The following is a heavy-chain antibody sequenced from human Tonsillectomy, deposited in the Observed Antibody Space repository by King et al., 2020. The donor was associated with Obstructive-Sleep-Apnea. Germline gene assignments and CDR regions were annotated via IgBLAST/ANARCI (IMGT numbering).Heavy chain of an antibody. CDR2: ISVSGGST. D-gene: IGHD2-21*02. J-gene: IGHJ5*02. CDR3: AKAPGVVVTASP. Sequence: VQLVESGGGLVQPGGSLRLSCAASGFTFNRYAMSWVRQAPEKGPEWVSGISVSGGSTYHADSVKGRFTISRDNSKNMVYLQMNSLRAEDTAVYYCAKAPGVVVTASPWGQGTPVTVSS. CDR1: GFTFNRYA. V-gene: IGHV3-23*04.